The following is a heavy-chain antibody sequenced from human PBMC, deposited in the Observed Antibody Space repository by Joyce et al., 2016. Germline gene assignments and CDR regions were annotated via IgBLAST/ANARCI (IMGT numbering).Heavy chain of an antibody. Sequence: QVQLVQSGAEVKKPGSSVKVSCKASGGTFIGYAISWVRQAPGQGLEWMGGSIPLLGTTDYAQKFQDRVTITADEPTRTAYMELRSLRSEDTAVYFCARVLATPYPLYGMDVWGQGTTVTVSS. D-gene: IGHD2-15*01. V-gene: IGHV1-69*01. J-gene: IGHJ6*02. CDR2: SIPLLGTT. CDR3: ARVLATPYPLYGMDV. CDR1: GGTFIGYA.